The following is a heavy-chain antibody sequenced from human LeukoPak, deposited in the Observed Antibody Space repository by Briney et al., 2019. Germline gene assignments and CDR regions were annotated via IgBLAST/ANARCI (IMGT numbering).Heavy chain of an antibody. Sequence: ASVKVSCKASGYPFTSYYMHWVRQAPGQGLEWMGIINPSGGSTSYAQKFQGRVTMTRDTSTSTVYMELSSLRSEDTAVYYCARGYYGSGSYFIDAFDIWGQGTMVTVSS. D-gene: IGHD3-10*01. J-gene: IGHJ3*02. CDR2: INPSGGST. CDR3: ARGYYGSGSYFIDAFDI. V-gene: IGHV1-46*01. CDR1: GYPFTSYY.